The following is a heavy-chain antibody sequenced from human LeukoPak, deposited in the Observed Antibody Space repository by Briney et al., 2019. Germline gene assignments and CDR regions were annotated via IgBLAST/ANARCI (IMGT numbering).Heavy chain of an antibody. V-gene: IGHV4-34*01. Sequence: SETLSLTCAVYGGSFSGYYWSWIRQPPGKGLEWIGEINHSGSTNYNPSLKSRVTISVDTSKNQFSLKLSSVTAADTAVYYCAKDAQSSGYGVYYYYGMDVWGQGTTVTVSS. CDR3: AKDAQSSGYGVYYYYGMDV. J-gene: IGHJ6*02. CDR2: INHSGST. D-gene: IGHD3-22*01. CDR1: GGSFSGYY.